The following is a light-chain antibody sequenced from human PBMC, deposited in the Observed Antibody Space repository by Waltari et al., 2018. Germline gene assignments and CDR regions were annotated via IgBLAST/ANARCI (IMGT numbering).Light chain of an antibody. Sequence: ETVMTQTPVSLSVTPGQPASMPCTSSQSLLESDGTNYLHWYLQKPGQSPQLLTYDVSSRFSGVPDRFSGSGSGTDFTLRISRVEAEDVGVYYCMQGIHLPLTFGGGTKVEMK. CDR3: MQGIHLPLT. CDR1: QSLLESDGTNY. CDR2: DVS. V-gene: IGKV2-29*02. J-gene: IGKJ4*01.